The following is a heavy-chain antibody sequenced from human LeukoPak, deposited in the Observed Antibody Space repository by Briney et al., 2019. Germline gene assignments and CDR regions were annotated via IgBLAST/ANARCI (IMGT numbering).Heavy chain of an antibody. CDR2: ISAYNGNT. V-gene: IGHV1-18*01. Sequence: HRASVKVSCKASGYTFTSYGISWVRQAPGQGLEWMGWISAYNGNTNYAQKLQGRVTITRNTSISTAYMELSSLRSEDTAVYYCARDWYKETAGYNLYNWFDPWGQGTLVTVSS. CDR1: GYTFTSYG. J-gene: IGHJ5*02. CDR3: ARDWYKETAGYNLYNWFDP. D-gene: IGHD1-1*01.